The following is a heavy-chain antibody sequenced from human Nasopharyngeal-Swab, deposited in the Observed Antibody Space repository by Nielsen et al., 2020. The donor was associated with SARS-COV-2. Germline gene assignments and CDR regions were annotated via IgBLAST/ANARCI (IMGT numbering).Heavy chain of an antibody. D-gene: IGHD2-15*01. CDR2: ISGSGGST. CDR1: GFTFSDYA. J-gene: IGHJ4*02. CDR3: AKDLVGSFDY. V-gene: IGHV3-23*01. Sequence: GESLKISCAASGFTFSDYAMTWVRQAPGKGLEWVSAISGSGGSTYYADSVKGRFTISRDNSKNTLYLQMNSLRAEDTAVYYCAKDLVGSFDYWGQGTLVTVSS.